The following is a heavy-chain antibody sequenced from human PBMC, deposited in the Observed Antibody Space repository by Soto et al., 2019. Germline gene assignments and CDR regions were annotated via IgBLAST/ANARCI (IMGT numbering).Heavy chain of an antibody. CDR3: VRRDYYGSDSYRYYFDY. CDR1: GYSFTSYW. J-gene: IGHJ4*02. CDR2: IYPGDSDT. V-gene: IGHV5-51*01. Sequence: PGESLKISCKGSGYSFTSYWIGWVRQMPGKGLEWMGIIYPGDSDTRYSPSFQGQVTISADKSISTAYLQWSSLKASDSVMYYCVRRDYYGSDSYRYYFDYWGQGTLVTVSS. D-gene: IGHD3-10*01.